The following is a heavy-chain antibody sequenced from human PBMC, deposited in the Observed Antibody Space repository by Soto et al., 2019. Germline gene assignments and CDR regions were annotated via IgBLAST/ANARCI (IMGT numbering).Heavy chain of an antibody. CDR3: ARDPPVVVVAATGWFDP. Sequence: SVRVSCKASGGTFSSYAISWVRQAPGQGLEWMGRIIPILGIANYAQKFQGRVTITADKSTSTAYVELSSLRSEDTAVYYCARDPPVVVVAATGWFDPWGQGTLVTVSS. V-gene: IGHV1-69*04. J-gene: IGHJ5*02. CDR1: GGTFSSYA. CDR2: IIPILGIA. D-gene: IGHD2-15*01.